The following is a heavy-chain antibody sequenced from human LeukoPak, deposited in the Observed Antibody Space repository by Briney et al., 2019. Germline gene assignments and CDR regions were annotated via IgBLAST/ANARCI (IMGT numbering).Heavy chain of an antibody. CDR3: ARSLGDSSGYYPFDY. D-gene: IGHD3-22*01. J-gene: IGHJ4*02. V-gene: IGHV1-18*01. CDR1: GYTFTSYG. CDR2: ISAYNGNT. Sequence: ASVKVSCKASGYTFTSYGISWVRQAPGQGLEWMGWISAYNGNTNYAQKLQGGVTMTTDTSTSTAYMELRSLRSDDTAVYYCARSLGDSSGYYPFDYWGQGTLVTVSS.